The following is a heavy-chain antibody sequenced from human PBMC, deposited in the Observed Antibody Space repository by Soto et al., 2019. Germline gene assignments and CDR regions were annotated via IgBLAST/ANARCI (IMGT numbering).Heavy chain of an antibody. CDR1: GGTFSSYA. CDR3: ASSMRLGWELLRDSPPTLDYYYYGMDV. CDR2: IIPIFGTA. J-gene: IGHJ6*02. Sequence: QVQLVQSGAEVKKPGSSVKVSCKASGGTFSSYAISWVRQAPGQGLEWMGGIIPIFGTANYAQKFQGRVTITADESTSTAYMELSSLRSEDTAVYYCASSMRLGWELLRDSPPTLDYYYYGMDVWGQGTTVTVSS. V-gene: IGHV1-69*12. D-gene: IGHD1-26*01.